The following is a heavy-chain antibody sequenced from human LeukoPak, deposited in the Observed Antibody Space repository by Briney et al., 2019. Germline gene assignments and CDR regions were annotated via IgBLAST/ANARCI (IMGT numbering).Heavy chain of an antibody. CDR3: AREKPHPDYYYGMDV. CDR2: IYSGGST. V-gene: IGHV3-53*04. J-gene: IGHJ6*02. CDR1: GFTFSDYY. Sequence: GGSLRLSCAASGFTFSDYYMSWIRQAPGKGLEWVSVIYSGGSTYYADSVKGRFTISRHNSKNTLYLQMNSLRAEDTAVYYCAREKPHPDYYYGMDVWGQGTTVTVSS.